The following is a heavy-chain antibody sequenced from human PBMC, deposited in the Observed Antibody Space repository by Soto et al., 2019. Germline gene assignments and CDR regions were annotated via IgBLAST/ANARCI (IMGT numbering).Heavy chain of an antibody. CDR3: ARGMDNNKVGW. V-gene: IGHV4-61*08. Sequence: QVQLQESGPGLVKPSETLSLTCTVSGDSVSRADSYWSWIRQPPGKGLEWIGYIFSSGSTEYNPSLRGRVIISVDTSKNQVSLKLSTVTAADTAVYFCARGMDNNKVGWWGQGTLVTVS. CDR1: GDSVSRADSY. CDR2: IFSSGST. D-gene: IGHD1-1*01. J-gene: IGHJ4*02.